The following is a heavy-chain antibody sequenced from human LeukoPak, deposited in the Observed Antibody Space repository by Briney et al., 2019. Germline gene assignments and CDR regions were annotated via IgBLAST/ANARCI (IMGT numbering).Heavy chain of an antibody. CDR2: ISWDSGSI. J-gene: IGHJ6*02. V-gene: IGHV3-9*01. Sequence: PGRSLRLSCAASGFTFDDYAMHWVRQAPGKGLEWVSGISWDSGSIGYADSVKGRFTISRDNAKNSLYLQMNSLRAEDTAVYYCARDLSPFSSGWYVWANDGMDVWGQGTTVTVSS. D-gene: IGHD6-19*01. CDR3: ARDLSPFSSGWYVWANDGMDV. CDR1: GFTFDDYA.